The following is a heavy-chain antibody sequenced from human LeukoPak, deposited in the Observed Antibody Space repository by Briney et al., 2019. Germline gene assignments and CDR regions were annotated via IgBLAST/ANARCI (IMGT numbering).Heavy chain of an antibody. Sequence: GGSLRLSCAGSGFSFTSHWMSWVHQAPAKGLEWVANIKEDGSEKYYVDSVKGRFTISRDNAKNSLSLQMSSLRAEDTAVYYCARGVGWFDPWGQGTLVTVSS. J-gene: IGHJ5*02. D-gene: IGHD3-3*01. CDR2: IKEDGSEK. CDR1: GFSFTSHW. V-gene: IGHV3-7*01. CDR3: ARGVGWFDP.